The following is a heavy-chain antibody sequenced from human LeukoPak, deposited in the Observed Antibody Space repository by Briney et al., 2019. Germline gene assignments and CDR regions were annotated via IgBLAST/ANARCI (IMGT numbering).Heavy chain of an antibody. V-gene: IGHV4-59*11. CDR1: GGSISSHY. CDR2: IYYSGTT. D-gene: IGHD3-22*01. J-gene: IGHJ4*02. Sequence: SETLSLTCTVSGGSISSHYWSWFRQTPGERPEWIAFIYYSGTTNYNPSLKSRVTISIDSSKNQFSLKLSSVTAADTAIYYCARGTGFYDSSGHYYWGYFDSWGQGTLVPVSS. CDR3: ARGTGFYDSSGHYYWGYFDS.